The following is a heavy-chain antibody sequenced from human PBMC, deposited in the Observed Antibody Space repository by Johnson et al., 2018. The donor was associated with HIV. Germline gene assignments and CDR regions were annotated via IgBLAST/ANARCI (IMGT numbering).Heavy chain of an antibody. J-gene: IGHJ3*02. Sequence: VQLVESGGGLVQPGGSLRLYCAASGFTVSSNYMSWVRQAPGKGLEWVSVIYSGGSTYYADSVKGRFTISRDNSKNTLYLQMNSLRADDTAVYYWARDPSRSPGAFDIWGQGTMVTVSS. CDR2: IYSGGST. CDR1: GFTVSSNY. V-gene: IGHV3-66*01. CDR3: ARDPSRSPGAFDI.